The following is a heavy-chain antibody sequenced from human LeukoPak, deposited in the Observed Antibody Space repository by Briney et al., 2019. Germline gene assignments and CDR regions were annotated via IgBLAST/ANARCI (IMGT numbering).Heavy chain of an antibody. V-gene: IGHV1-46*01. CDR3: ARGCSSTSCYGFDAFNI. Sequence: VASVKVSCKASGYIFTNYYMHWVRQAPGQGLEWMRIINPSGGSTTYAQKFQGRVTMTRNTSISTAYMELSSLRSEDTAVYYCARGCSSTSCYGFDAFNIWGQGTMVTVSS. J-gene: IGHJ3*02. CDR1: GYIFTNYY. D-gene: IGHD2-2*01. CDR2: INPSGGST.